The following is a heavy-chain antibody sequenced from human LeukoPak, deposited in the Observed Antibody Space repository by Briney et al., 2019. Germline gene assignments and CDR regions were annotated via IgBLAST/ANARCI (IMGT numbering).Heavy chain of an antibody. CDR2: ISSSGSTI. D-gene: IGHD5-18*01. CDR3: ARGYTYGLDF. J-gene: IGHJ4*02. Sequence: PGGSLRLSCAASGFTFSTYEMNWVRQAPGKGLEWVSYISSSGSTIYYADSVKGRFTISRHNAKNSLYLQMNSLRAEDTAICYCARGYTYGLDFWGQGTLVTVSS. V-gene: IGHV3-48*03. CDR1: GFTFSTYE.